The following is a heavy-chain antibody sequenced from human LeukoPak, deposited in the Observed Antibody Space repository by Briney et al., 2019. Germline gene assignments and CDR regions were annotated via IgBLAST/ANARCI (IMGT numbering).Heavy chain of an antibody. Sequence: PSETLSLTCTVSGGAIRSGDYFWSWIRQSPGKGLEWIGYIYYSGSTYYNPSLKSRVTISVDTSKNQFSLKLSSVTAADTAVYYCARLEMATIVYDYWGQGTLVTVSS. D-gene: IGHD5-24*01. J-gene: IGHJ4*02. CDR3: ARLEMATIVYDY. V-gene: IGHV4-30-4*01. CDR2: IYYSGST. CDR1: GGAIRSGDYF.